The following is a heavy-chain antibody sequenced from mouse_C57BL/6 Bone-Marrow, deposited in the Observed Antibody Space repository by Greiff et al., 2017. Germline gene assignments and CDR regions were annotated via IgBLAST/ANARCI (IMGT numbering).Heavy chain of an antibody. J-gene: IGHJ4*01. CDR1: GFTFSDFY. CDR3: ARYAAMDY. Sequence: EVKLVESGGGLVQSGRSLRLSCATSGFTFSDFYMEWVRQAPGKGLEWIAASRNKANDYTTEYSASVKGRFIVSRDTSQSILYLQMNALRAEDTAIYYCARYAAMDYWGQGTSVTVSS. V-gene: IGHV7-1*01. CDR2: SRNKANDYTT.